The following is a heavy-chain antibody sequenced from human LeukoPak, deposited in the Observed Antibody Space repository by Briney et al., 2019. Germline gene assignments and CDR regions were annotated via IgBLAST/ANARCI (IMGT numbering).Heavy chain of an antibody. CDR1: GFTFSDYY. CDR3: ARGLAAAAY. CDR2: ISSPSHTI. Sequence: GGSLRLSCAASGFTFSDYYMSWIRQAPGKGLECVSYISSPSHTIFYADSVKGRFSISRDDATNSLYLQMNSLRVDDTAIYYCARGLAAAAYWGQGTLVTVSS. V-gene: IGHV3-11*04. D-gene: IGHD6-13*01. J-gene: IGHJ4*02.